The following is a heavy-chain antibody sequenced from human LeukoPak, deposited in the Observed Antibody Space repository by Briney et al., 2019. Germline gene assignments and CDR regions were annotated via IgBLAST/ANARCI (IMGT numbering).Heavy chain of an antibody. CDR2: IKSKTHGGTT. CDR1: GFTFSNAW. D-gene: IGHD5-12*01. Sequence: GGSLRLSCAASGFTFSNAWMSWVRQAPGKGLEWVGCIKSKTHGGTTDYAAPVKGRFTISRDDSKNTLYLQMNSLKTEDTAVYYCTTGLTGGYDSRLVYYYYMDVWGKGTTVTVSS. J-gene: IGHJ6*03. V-gene: IGHV3-15*01. CDR3: TTGLTGGYDSRLVYYYYMDV.